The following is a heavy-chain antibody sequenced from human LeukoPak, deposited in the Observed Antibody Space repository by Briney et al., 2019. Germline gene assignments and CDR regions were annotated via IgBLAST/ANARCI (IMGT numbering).Heavy chain of an antibody. CDR1: GGSFSGYY. CDR3: ARVWGITIFWSGNNWFDP. D-gene: IGHD3-3*01. V-gene: IGHV4-34*01. J-gene: IGHJ5*02. Sequence: SETLSLTCAVYGGSFSGYYRSWLRQPPGKGLEWIGEINHSGSTNYNPSLKSRVTISVDTSKNQFSLKLSSVTAADTAVYYCARVWGITIFWSGNNWFDPWGQGTLVTVSS. CDR2: INHSGST.